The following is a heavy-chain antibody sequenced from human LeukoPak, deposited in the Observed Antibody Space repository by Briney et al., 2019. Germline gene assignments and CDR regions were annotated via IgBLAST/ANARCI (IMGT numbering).Heavy chain of an antibody. CDR2: IYHSGST. J-gene: IGHJ3*02. D-gene: IGHD5-24*01. CDR3: ARDSGYNVNDHDVNAFDT. CDR1: GGSISSSNW. V-gene: IGHV4-4*02. Sequence: PSETLSLTCAVSGGSISSSNWWSWVRQPPGKGLEWIGEIYHSGSTNYNPSLKSRLSISVDTSKNQFSLKLSSVTAADTALYYCARDSGYNVNDHDVNAFDTWGQGTMVTISS.